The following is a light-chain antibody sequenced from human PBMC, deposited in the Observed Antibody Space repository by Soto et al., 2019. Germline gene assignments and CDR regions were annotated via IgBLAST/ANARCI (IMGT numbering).Light chain of an antibody. Sequence: IVMTQSPATLSVSPGERATLSCRASQSVTSSYLAWYQQRPGQAPRLLIYGASRRATGIPDRFSGSGSGTDFTLTISRLEPEDFAVYYCQQYGSSPRVTFGGGTKVDIK. CDR2: GAS. CDR3: QQYGSSPRVT. CDR1: QSVTSSY. V-gene: IGKV3-20*01. J-gene: IGKJ4*01.